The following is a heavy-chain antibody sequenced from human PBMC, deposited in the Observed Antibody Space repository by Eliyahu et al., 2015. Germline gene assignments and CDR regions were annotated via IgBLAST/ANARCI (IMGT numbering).Heavy chain of an antibody. CDR2: IYFRGNT. Sequence: QLQLQESGPGLVKPSETLSLTCTVSGGSISNSAYYWGWIRQPPGRGLEWVGGIYFRGNTHSNSSLKSRVTISVDTSKNQFFLRLNSVTAADTAVYYCARLGADCGSVCFFD. CDR3: ARLGADCGSVCFFD. CDR1: GGSISNSAYY. D-gene: IGHD2-21*01. J-gene: IGHJ4*03. V-gene: IGHV4-39*01.